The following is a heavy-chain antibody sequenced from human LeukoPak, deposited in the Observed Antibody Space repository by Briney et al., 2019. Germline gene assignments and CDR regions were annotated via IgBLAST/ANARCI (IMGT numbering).Heavy chain of an antibody. CDR2: ISWDDDN. Sequence: SGPTLAKPTQTLTLTCTFSGFSLSTSGVGVSWIRQPPGKALGCLTLISWDDDNRYTPSLKSSRTIPKEPTENQVVLTMTNMDPVDTATYYCVHRPRRGVPPTYWGQGTLVTVSS. CDR3: VHRPRRGVPPTY. J-gene: IGHJ4*02. CDR1: GFSLSTSGVG. V-gene: IGHV2-5*02. D-gene: IGHD3-16*01.